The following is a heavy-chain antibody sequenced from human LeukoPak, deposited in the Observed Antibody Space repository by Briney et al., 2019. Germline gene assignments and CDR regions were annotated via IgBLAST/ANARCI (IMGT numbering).Heavy chain of an antibody. J-gene: IGHJ5*02. CDR2: ISGSGGST. Sequence: GGSLRPSCAASGFTFGTYAMSWVRQAPGKGLEWISAISGSGGSTYYADSVKGRFTISRDNSKNTLYLQMNSLRAEDTAVYYCAKIPYSSGWVQNWFDPWGQGTLVTVSS. CDR1: GFTFGTYA. CDR3: AKIPYSSGWVQNWFDP. V-gene: IGHV3-23*01. D-gene: IGHD6-19*01.